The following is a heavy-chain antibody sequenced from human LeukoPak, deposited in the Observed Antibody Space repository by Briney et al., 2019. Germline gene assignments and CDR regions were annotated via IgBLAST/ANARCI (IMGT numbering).Heavy chain of an antibody. CDR2: INLGGSAS. D-gene: IGHD7-27*01. CDR3: AAWGLHNF. CDR1: GFSISDYW. Sequence: GGSLRLSCAASGFSISDYWMNWVRHVPAKGLEWVANINLGGSASLYVDSVKGRFTITRDNARNSLSLQMSSLKVEDTAIYYCAAWGLHNFWGQGTLVTVSS. V-gene: IGHV3-7*01. J-gene: IGHJ4*02.